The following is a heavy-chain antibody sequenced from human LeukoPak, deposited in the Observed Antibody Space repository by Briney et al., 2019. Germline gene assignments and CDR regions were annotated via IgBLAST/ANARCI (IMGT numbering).Heavy chain of an antibody. CDR1: GGSISSSSYY. CDR3: ARLGIAAAGTPYFDY. V-gene: IGHV4-39*01. D-gene: IGHD6-13*01. Sequence: SETLSLTCTVSGGSISSSSYYWGWIRQPPGKGLEWIGGIYYSGSTYYNPSLKSRVTISVDTSKNQFSLKLSSVTAADTAVYYCARLGIAAAGTPYFDYWGQGTLVTVSS. CDR2: IYYSGST. J-gene: IGHJ4*02.